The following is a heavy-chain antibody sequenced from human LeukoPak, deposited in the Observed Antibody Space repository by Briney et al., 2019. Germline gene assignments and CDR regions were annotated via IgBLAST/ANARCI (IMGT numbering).Heavy chain of an antibody. J-gene: IGHJ5*02. CDR1: GDSVSSNSAA. V-gene: IGHV6-1*01. Sequence: SQTLSLTCAISGDSVSSNSAAWNWIRQSPSRGLEWLGRTYYRSKWYNDYAVSVKSRITINPNTSKNQFSLQLNSVAPEDTAVYYCAREHGIAAAGLPQWFDPWGQGTLVTVSS. CDR2: TYYRSKWYN. CDR3: AREHGIAAAGLPQWFDP. D-gene: IGHD6-13*01.